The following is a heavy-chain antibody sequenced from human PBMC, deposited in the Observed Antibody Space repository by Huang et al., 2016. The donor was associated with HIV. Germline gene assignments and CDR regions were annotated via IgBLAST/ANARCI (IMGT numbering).Heavy chain of an antibody. CDR3: ARAGPSGFSSNWYWRKTDAFDI. V-gene: IGHV1-18*01. CDR2: ISAYNGNT. CDR1: GYTFTSYG. J-gene: IGHJ3*02. D-gene: IGHD6-13*01. Sequence: QVQLVQSDAEVKKPGASVKVSCKASGYTFTSYGISWVRQAPGQGLEWMGWISAYNGNTNYAQKLQGRGTMTTDTSTSTAYMELRSLRSDDTAVYYCARAGPSGFSSNWYWRKTDAFDIWGQGTMVTVSS.